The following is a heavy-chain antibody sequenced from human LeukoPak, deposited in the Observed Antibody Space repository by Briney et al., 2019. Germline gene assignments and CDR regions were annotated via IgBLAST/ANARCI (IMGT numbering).Heavy chain of an antibody. J-gene: IGHJ4*02. CDR3: ARGPSSAWSLGY. Sequence: PGGSLRLSCAASGFAFSSYWMSWVRQAPGKGLEWVANIKQDGSEKYYVDSVKGRFTISRDDAKNSLYLQMNSLRAEDTAIYYCARGPSSAWSLGYWGQGTLVTVSS. CDR2: IKQDGSEK. V-gene: IGHV3-7*01. CDR1: GFAFSSYW. D-gene: IGHD6-19*01.